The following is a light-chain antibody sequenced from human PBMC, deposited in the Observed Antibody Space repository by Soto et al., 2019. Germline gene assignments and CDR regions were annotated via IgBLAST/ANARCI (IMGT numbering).Light chain of an antibody. V-gene: IGKV1-27*01. CDR1: QGISNY. Sequence: DIQMTQSPSSLSASVGDRVTITCRASQGISNYLAWYQQKPGKVPKLLIYAASTLQSGVPSRFSGSGSGTDFTLTISSLQPEDVATYYCQKYNSAWTFAQGTKVEIK. CDR2: AAS. CDR3: QKYNSAWT. J-gene: IGKJ1*01.